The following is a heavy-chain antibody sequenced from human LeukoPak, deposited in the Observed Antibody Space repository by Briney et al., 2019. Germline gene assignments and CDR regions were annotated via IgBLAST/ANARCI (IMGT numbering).Heavy chain of an antibody. D-gene: IGHD3-22*01. CDR3: ARTDSSGSDY. CDR1: GGSISSHY. CDR2: IYTSGST. V-gene: IGHV4-4*07. J-gene: IGHJ4*02. Sequence: SETLSLTCTVSGGSISSHYWSWIRQPPGKGLEWIGRIYTSGSTNYNPSLKSRVTMSVGTSKNQFSLKLSSVTAADTAVYYCARTDSSGSDYWGQGTLVTVSS.